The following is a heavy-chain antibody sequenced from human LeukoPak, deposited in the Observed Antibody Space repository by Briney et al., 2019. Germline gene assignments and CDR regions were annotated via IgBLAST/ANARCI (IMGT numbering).Heavy chain of an antibody. D-gene: IGHD3-3*01. Sequence: GGSLRLSCAASGFTFSSYAMSWVRQAPGKGLEWVSAISGSGGSTYYADSAKGRFTISRDNSKNTLYLQMNSLRAEDTAVYYCAKERAYDFWSGYYTGIDYWGQGTLVTVSS. J-gene: IGHJ4*02. CDR3: AKERAYDFWSGYYTGIDY. CDR1: GFTFSSYA. CDR2: ISGSGGST. V-gene: IGHV3-23*01.